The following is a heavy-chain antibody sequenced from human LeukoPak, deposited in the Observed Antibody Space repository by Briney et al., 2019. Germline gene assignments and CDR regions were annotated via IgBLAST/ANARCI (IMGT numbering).Heavy chain of an antibody. V-gene: IGHV3-30-3*01. D-gene: IGHD3-10*01. CDR1: GFIFSSYV. Sequence: GGSLRLSCAASGFIFSSYVMHWVRQAPGKGLEWVAVISYDGNYKYNADSVKGRFTISRDNSKNTLYLQMNSLRVEDTAVYYCARDLAPYGSGSYVHYYMDVWGKGTTVTVSS. J-gene: IGHJ6*03. CDR2: ISYDGNYK. CDR3: ARDLAPYGSGSYVHYYMDV.